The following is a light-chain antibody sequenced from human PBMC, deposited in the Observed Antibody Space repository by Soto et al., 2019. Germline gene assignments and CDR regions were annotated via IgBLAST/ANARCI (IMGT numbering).Light chain of an antibody. V-gene: IGKV4-1*01. Sequence: EMVMTQSPGSLAVSIGERANIKCKSSQSVLYSSNNKNYLAWYQQKPGQPPKLLIYWASTRESGVPDRFSGSGSGTDFTLTISSLQAEDVAVYYCQQYYSTPITFGQRARLEI. J-gene: IGKJ5*01. CDR3: QQYYSTPIT. CDR1: QSVLYSSNNKNY. CDR2: WAS.